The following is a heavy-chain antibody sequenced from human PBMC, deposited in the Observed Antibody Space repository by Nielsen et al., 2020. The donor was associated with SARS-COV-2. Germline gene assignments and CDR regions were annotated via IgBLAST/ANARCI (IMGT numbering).Heavy chain of an antibody. CDR2: ISYDGSNK. CDR1: GFTFSSYA. Sequence: GESLKISCAASGFTFSSYAMHWVRQAPGKGLEWVAVISYDGSNKYYADSVKGRFTISRDNSKNTLYLQMNSLRAEDTAVYYCANSGSYFRPIDYWGQGTLVTVS. J-gene: IGHJ4*02. V-gene: IGHV3-30-3*01. D-gene: IGHD1-26*01. CDR3: ANSGSYFRPIDY.